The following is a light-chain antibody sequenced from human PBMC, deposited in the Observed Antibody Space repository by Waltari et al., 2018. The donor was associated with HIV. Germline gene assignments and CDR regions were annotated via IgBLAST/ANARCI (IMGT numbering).Light chain of an antibody. CDR2: GDS. CDR1: RSNIGSNS. Sequence: QSVLAQPPSASGTPGQRVTISCSGSRSNIGSNSVNWYQHFPGTAPKLPIYGDSLRPSGVPARFSGSKFGTSASWVITGLQSGDEADYYCSTWDDRLNGPVVFGGGTRLTVL. V-gene: IGLV1-44*01. CDR3: STWDDRLNGPVV. J-gene: IGLJ2*01.